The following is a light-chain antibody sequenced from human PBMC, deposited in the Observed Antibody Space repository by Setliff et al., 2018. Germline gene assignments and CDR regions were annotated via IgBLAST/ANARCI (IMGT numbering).Light chain of an antibody. Sequence: ALTQPPSASGSPGQSLTISCTGTSRDIGAYKFVSWYQQHPGKAPRLIIYKVTKRPSGVPDRFSGSKSGNTASLTVSGLQAEDEADYYCSSYAASYNPYVFGSGTKVTVL. V-gene: IGLV2-8*01. CDR2: KVT. CDR3: SSYAASYNPYV. CDR1: SRDIGAYKF. J-gene: IGLJ1*01.